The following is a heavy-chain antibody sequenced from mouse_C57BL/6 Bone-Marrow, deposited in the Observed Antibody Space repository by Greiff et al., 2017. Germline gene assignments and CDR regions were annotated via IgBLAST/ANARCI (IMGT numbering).Heavy chain of an antibody. Sequence: SGAELVRPGASVTLSCKASGYTFTDYEMHWVKQTPVHGLEWIGAIDPETGGTAYNQKFKGKAILTADKSSSTAYMELRSLTSEDSAVYYCTKGDLHGDYWGQGTSVTVSS. CDR1: GYTFTDYE. D-gene: IGHD3-3*01. CDR2: IDPETGGT. J-gene: IGHJ4*01. V-gene: IGHV1-15*01. CDR3: TKGDLHGDY.